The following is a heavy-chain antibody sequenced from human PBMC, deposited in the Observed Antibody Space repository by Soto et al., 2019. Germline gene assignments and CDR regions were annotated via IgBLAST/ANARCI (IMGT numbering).Heavy chain of an antibody. V-gene: IGHV1-8*01. Sequence: ASVKVSCKTARSNLKRYDFNWVRQAPGQGLEWMGWMNPNSGNTGFAQKFQGRVSMTRDTSTGTGFMELSSLKSGDTDDYYCALGCAVDCYSELGDHCGPGTLVTVSS. CDR2: MNPNSGNT. J-gene: IGHJ4*02. D-gene: IGHD2-21*02. CDR3: ALGCAVDCYSELGDH. CDR1: RSNLKRYD.